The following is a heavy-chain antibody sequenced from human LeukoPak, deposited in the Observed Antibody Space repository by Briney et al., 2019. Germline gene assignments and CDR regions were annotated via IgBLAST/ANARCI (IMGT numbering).Heavy chain of an antibody. V-gene: IGHV1-69*10. CDR1: GYTFTGYY. CDR2: IIPILGIA. CDR3: ARSGDYDSSGYQYY. Sequence: ASVKVSCKASGYTFTGYYMHWVRQAPGQGLEWMGRIIPILGIANYAQKFQGRVTITADKSTSTAYMELSSLRSEDTAVYYCARSGDYDSSGYQYYWGQGTLVTVSS. D-gene: IGHD3-22*01. J-gene: IGHJ4*02.